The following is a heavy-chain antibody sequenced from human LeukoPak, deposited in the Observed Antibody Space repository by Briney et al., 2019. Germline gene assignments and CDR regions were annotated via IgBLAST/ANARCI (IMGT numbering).Heavy chain of an antibody. CDR2: INGNTGDT. D-gene: IGHD6-19*01. J-gene: IGHJ5*02. V-gene: IGHV1-2*02. Sequence: ASVKVSCKASGYTLTGYYMHWVRQAPGQGLEWMGWINGNTGDTRYAEKFQGRVTMTRDTSISTAYMELRSLTSDDSAVYYCARDGAVTGSYNWFDPWGQGALVTVSS. CDR1: GYTLTGYY. CDR3: ARDGAVTGSYNWFDP.